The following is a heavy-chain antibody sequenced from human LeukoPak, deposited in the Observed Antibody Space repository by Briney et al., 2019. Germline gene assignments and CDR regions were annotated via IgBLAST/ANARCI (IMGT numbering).Heavy chain of an antibody. CDR1: GGSVNKGPHY. J-gene: IGHJ5*02. Sequence: SETLSLTCTVSGGSVNKGPHYWGWIRQPPGKGLEWIGSILYSGNTYYNASLKSRVTISVDMSKNQFSLRLSSVTAADRAVYYCARHYGPWGQGTLVTVSS. D-gene: IGHD3-10*01. V-gene: IGHV4-39*01. CDR3: ARHYGP. CDR2: ILYSGNT.